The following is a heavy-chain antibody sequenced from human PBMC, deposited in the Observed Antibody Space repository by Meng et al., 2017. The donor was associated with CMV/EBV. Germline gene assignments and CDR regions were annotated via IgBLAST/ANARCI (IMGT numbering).Heavy chain of an antibody. V-gene: IGHV6-1*01. D-gene: IGHD3-16*01. CDR2: TYYRSRWYN. J-gene: IGHJ6*02. CDR3: ARDSDGLGYAGDLYYYYGMDV. Sequence: SQTLSLTGAISGDSVSSISAAWNWIRQSPSRGLEWLGRTYYRSRWYNDYAASVKSRITINSDTSKNQFSLQLNSVTPEDTAVYYCARDSDGLGYAGDLYYYYGMDVWGQGTTVTVSS. CDR1: GDSVSSISAA.